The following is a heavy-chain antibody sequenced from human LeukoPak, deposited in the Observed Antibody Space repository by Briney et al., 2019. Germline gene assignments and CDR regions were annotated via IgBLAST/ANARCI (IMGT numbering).Heavy chain of an antibody. D-gene: IGHD6-19*01. CDR2: ISGSGGST. V-gene: IGHV3-23*01. Sequence: GSLRLSCAASGFTFSSYAMSWVRQAPGKGLEWVSAISGSGGSTYYADSVKGRFTISRDNSKNTLYLQMGSLRAEDMAVYYCAKGYSSGWYYPMDVWGQGTTVTVSS. CDR1: GFTFSSYA. CDR3: AKGYSSGWYYPMDV. J-gene: IGHJ6*03.